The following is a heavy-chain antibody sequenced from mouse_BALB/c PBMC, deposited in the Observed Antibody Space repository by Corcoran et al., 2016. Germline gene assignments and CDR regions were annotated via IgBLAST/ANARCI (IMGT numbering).Heavy chain of an antibody. CDR3: AAITTAAGFAY. Sequence: QVTLKETGPGILKPSQTLSLTCSFSGFSLSTSGMGVVLSRQPSGKGLEWLAHIWWDDDKYYNPSLKSQLTISKDTSRNQVFLNINSVDTADTATYYCAAITTAAGFAYWGQGTLVTVSA. D-gene: IGHD1-2*01. CDR2: IWWDDDK. V-gene: IGHV8-8*01. CDR1: GFSLSTSGMG. J-gene: IGHJ3*01.